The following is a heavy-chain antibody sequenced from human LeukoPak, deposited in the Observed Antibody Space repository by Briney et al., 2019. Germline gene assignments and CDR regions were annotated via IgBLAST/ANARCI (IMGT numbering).Heavy chain of an antibody. CDR2: ISSSSSYI. CDR3: APGGGYYDSSGYYSPLGY. J-gene: IGHJ4*02. V-gene: IGHV3-21*01. Sequence: GGSLRLSCAASGFTFSSYGMHWVRQAPGKGLEWVSSISSSSSYIYYADSVKGRFTISRDNAKNSLYLQMNSLRAEDTAVYYCAPGGGYYDSSGYYSPLGYWGQGTLVTVSS. CDR1: GFTFSSYG. D-gene: IGHD3-22*01.